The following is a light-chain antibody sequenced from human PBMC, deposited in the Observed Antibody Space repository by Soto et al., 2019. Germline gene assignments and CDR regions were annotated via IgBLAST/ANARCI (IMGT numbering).Light chain of an antibody. CDR2: DAS. Sequence: SVLTQSPATLSLSPGERATLSCRASQSVSSYLAWYQQKPGQAPRLLIYDASNRATGISARFSGSGSGTDFTLTITRLEPEDFAIYYCQQRSNWPALTFGGGTKVDIK. CDR1: QSVSSY. V-gene: IGKV3-11*01. J-gene: IGKJ4*01. CDR3: QQRSNWPALT.